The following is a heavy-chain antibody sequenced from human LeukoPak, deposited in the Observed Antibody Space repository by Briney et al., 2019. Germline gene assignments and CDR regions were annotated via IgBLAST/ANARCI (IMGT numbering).Heavy chain of an antibody. J-gene: IGHJ3*02. Sequence: ASVKVSCKASGYTYTTYGITWVRQAPGQGPEWMGWISAYNGDTNYAQKLQGRVTMTTDTSTSTVYMELSSLRSEDTAVYYCARAGPNNAFDICGQGTMVTVSS. CDR1: GYTYTTYG. V-gene: IGHV1-18*01. CDR3: ARAGPNNAFDI. CDR2: ISAYNGDT.